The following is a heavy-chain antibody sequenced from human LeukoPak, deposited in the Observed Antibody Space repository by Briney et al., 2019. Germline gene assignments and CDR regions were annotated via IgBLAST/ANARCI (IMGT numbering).Heavy chain of an antibody. V-gene: IGHV1-2*06. CDR2: INPNSGGT. Sequence: ASVKVSCKASGYTFTGYYMHWVRQAPGQGLEWMGRINPNSGGTNYAQKFQGRVTMTRDTSISTAYMELSRLRSDDTAVYYCASVLHAAMYYFDYWGQGTLVTVSS. D-gene: IGHD6-25*01. CDR1: GYTFTGYY. CDR3: ASVLHAAMYYFDY. J-gene: IGHJ4*02.